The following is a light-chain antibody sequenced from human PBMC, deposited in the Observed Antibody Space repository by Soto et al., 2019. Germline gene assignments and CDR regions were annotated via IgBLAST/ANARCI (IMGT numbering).Light chain of an antibody. Sequence: PGQRVTISCTGSSSNIGAGYDVHWYQQHPGTAPKLLIYGNSNRPSGVPDRFSGSKSGTSASLAITGLQAEDEADYYCQSYDSSLYVFGTVTKVTVL. CDR3: QSYDSSLYV. CDR2: GNS. CDR1: SSNIGAGYD. V-gene: IGLV1-40*01. J-gene: IGLJ1*01.